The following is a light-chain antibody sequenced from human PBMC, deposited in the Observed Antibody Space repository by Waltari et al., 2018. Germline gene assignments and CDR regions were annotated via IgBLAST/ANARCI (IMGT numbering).Light chain of an antibody. CDR3: SSYTTSSTVYV. J-gene: IGLJ1*01. CDR1: SSDVGTYDY. CDR2: DVT. V-gene: IGLV2-14*03. Sequence: QSALTQPASVSGSPGQSITISCTGTSSDVGTYDYVSWYQQHPGKAPKLMIYDVTKRPSGFANRFSGSKSGNTASLTISGLQAEDEADYYCSSYTTSSTVYVFGTGTNVTVL.